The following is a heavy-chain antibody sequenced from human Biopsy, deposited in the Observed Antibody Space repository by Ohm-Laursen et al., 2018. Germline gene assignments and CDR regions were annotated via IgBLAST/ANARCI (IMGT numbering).Heavy chain of an antibody. CDR3: ARAYFYGMGTSNYFLDS. J-gene: IGHJ4*02. D-gene: IGHD3-10*01. Sequence: SETLSLTCTVSGGSDWSPDHRWNWVRRAPGKGVELICNIYYSWTTMYNPSLSGRVTMDLDRSTNQFSLKLKTVTSADTAVYFCARAYFYGMGTSNYFLDSWGQGALVTVSS. CDR1: GGSDWSPDHR. V-gene: IGHV4-61*08. CDR2: IYYSWTT.